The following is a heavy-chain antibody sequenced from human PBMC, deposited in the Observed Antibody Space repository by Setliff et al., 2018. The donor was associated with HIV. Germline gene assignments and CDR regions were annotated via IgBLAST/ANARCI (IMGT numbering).Heavy chain of an antibody. Sequence: SETLSLTCSVSGGSFSGYHWNWIRQPAGKGLEWIGRIYYTGNTDYNPSLKSRVTMSMDTSKNQFSLKLTSVTTADTATYYCSRGPPFDRWGRGTLVTVSS. CDR1: GGSFSGYH. CDR3: SRGPPFDR. CDR2: IYYTGNT. V-gene: IGHV4-4*07. J-gene: IGHJ2*01.